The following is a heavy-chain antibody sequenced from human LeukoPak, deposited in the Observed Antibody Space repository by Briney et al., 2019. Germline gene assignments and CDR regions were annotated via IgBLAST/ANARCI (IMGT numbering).Heavy chain of an antibody. J-gene: IGHJ4*02. CDR2: IWYDGSHK. V-gene: IGHV3-33*01. CDR1: GFTFSNYG. D-gene: IGHD4-17*01. CDR3: ARANYGDYPLDY. Sequence: GGSLRLSCAASGFTFSNYGFHWVRQAPGKGLEWVAVIWYDGSHKYYADSVKGRFTISKDNSKNTLSLQMNSLRVEDTAVYNCARANYGDYPLDYWGQGTLVTVSS.